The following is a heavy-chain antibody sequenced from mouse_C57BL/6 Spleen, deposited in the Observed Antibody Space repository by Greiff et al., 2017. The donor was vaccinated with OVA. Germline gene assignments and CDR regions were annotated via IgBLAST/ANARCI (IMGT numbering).Heavy chain of an antibody. CDR1: GYTFTSYW. CDR3: ARALYYSNYDYAMDY. CDR2: IDPSDSET. D-gene: IGHD2-5*01. Sequence: QVQLQQSGAELVRPGSSVKLSCKASGYTFTSYWMHWVKQRPIQGLEWIGNIDPSDSETHYNQKFKDKATLTVDKSSSTAYMQLSSLTSEDSAVYYCARALYYSNYDYAMDYWGQGTSVTVSS. J-gene: IGHJ4*01. V-gene: IGHV1-52*01.